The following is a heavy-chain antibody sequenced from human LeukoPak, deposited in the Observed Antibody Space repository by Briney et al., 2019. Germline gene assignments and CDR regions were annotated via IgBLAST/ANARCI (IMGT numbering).Heavy chain of an antibody. CDR1: GFTFDDYA. CDR3: AKGNYFDY. Sequence: RSLRLSCAPSGFTFDDYAMHWVRQAPGKGLEWVSGISWDSAGIGYADSVEGRFTISRDNAKNSLYLQMNSLRAEDTALYYCAKGNYFDYWGQGTLVTVSS. V-gene: IGHV3-9*01. CDR2: ISWDSAGI. J-gene: IGHJ4*02.